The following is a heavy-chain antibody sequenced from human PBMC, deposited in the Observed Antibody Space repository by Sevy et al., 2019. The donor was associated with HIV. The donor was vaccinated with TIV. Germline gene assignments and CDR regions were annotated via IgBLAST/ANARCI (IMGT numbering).Heavy chain of an antibody. CDR2: ISYEGSNK. CDR1: GFTFSGYG. CDR3: AKDQSGSRWQTYAGMDG. V-gene: IGHV3-30*18. J-gene: IGHJ6*02. D-gene: IGHD1-26*01. Sequence: GGSLRLSCAASGFTFSGYGMHWVRQAPGKGLEWVAVISYEGSNKYYADSVKGRVTISRDNSKNTLHLQMDSLIGEDTAVYCSAKDQSGSRWQTYAGMDGWGQGTTVTVSS.